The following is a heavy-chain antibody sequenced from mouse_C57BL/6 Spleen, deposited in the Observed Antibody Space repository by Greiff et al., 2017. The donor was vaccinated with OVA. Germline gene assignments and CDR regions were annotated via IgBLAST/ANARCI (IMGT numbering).Heavy chain of an antibody. Sequence: VQRVESGAELVRPGSSVKLSCKASGYTFTSYWMHWVKQRPIQGLEWIGNIDPSDSETHYNQKFKDKATLTVDKSSSTAYMQLSSLTSEDSAVYYCASYYGSSLDYWGQGTTLTVSS. CDR3: ASYYGSSLDY. CDR2: IDPSDSET. D-gene: IGHD1-1*01. J-gene: IGHJ2*01. CDR1: GYTFTSYW. V-gene: IGHV1-52*01.